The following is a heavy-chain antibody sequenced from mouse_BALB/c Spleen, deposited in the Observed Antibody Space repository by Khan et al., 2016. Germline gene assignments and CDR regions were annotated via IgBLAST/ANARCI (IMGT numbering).Heavy chain of an antibody. CDR1: GYTFTSYW. V-gene: IGHV1-9*01. D-gene: IGHD6-1*01. CDR2: ILPGSGSI. CDR3: ARPFRNSPHYYSLGY. J-gene: IGHJ4*01. Sequence: QVQLQQSGAELMKPGASVKISCKSTGYTFTSYWIEWVKQRPGHGLEWIGEILPGSGSINYNENFKGKATFTADTSSNTAYMQLSSLTSEDYAVSYCARPFRNSPHYYSLGYLGHGTSVTVSS.